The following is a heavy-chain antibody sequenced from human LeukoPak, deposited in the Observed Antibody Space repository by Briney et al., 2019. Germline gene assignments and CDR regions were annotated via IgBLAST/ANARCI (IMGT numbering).Heavy chain of an antibody. V-gene: IGHV3-30-3*01. Sequence: GGSLTLSCAPSELPYSSYAMHWVRQAPGKGVEWVAVISYDGSNKYYADSVKGRFTISRDNSKNTQYLQMNSLRAEDTAVYYCARDNRGSIAVAGTFDYWGQGTLVTVSS. CDR1: ELPYSSYA. CDR3: ARDNRGSIAVAGTFDY. D-gene: IGHD6-19*01. J-gene: IGHJ4*02. CDR2: ISYDGSNK.